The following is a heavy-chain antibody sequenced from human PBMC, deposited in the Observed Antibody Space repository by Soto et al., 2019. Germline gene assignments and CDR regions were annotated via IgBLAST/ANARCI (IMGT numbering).Heavy chain of an antibody. CDR2: ISSNGGST. CDR3: VKDLRPWFGELGYFDY. J-gene: IGHJ4*02. D-gene: IGHD3-10*01. CDR1: GFTFSSYA. Sequence: PGGSLRLSCSASGFTFSSYAMHWVRQAPGKGLEYVSAISSNGGSTYYADSVKGRFTISRDNSKNTLYLQMSSLRAEDTAVYYCVKDLRPWFGELGYFDYWGQGTLVTVSS. V-gene: IGHV3-64D*08.